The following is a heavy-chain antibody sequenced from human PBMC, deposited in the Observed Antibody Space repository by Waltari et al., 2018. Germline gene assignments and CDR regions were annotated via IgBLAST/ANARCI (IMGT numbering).Heavy chain of an antibody. CDR2: INHSGST. D-gene: IGHD2-15*01. V-gene: IGHV4-34*01. CDR1: GGSFSGYY. CDR3: ARPINCSGGSCYSPLED. Sequence: QVQLQQWGAGLLKPSETLSLTCAVYGGSFSGYYWSWIRQPPGKGLEWIGEINHSGSTNYNPSLKSRGTISVDTSKNQFSLKLSSVTAADTAVYYCARPINCSGGSCYSPLEDWGQGTLVTVSS. J-gene: IGHJ4*02.